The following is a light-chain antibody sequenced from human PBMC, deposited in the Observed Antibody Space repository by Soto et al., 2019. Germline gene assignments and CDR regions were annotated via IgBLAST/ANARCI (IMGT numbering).Light chain of an antibody. CDR1: QSISSY. CDR2: VTS. CDR3: QQSYNTPLT. Sequence: DIQTTPSPSSLSASVGDRGTITCRASQSISSYLNWYQQKPGKAPKLLISVTSTLQSGVPSRFSGSAPGTAFTLIISSLQPEDFATYYCQQSYNTPLTFGGGTKV. V-gene: IGKV1-39*01. J-gene: IGKJ4*01.